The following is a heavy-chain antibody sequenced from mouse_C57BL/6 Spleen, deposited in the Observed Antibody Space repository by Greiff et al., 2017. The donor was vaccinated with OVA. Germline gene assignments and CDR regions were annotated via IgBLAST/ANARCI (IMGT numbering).Heavy chain of an antibody. Sequence: VQLKESGPELVKPGASVKIPCKASGYTFTDYNMDWVKQSHGKSLEWIGDINPNNGGTIYNQKFKGKATLTVDKSSSTAYMELRSLTSEDTAVYYCARSSYYGSSYDYWGQGTTLTVSS. CDR2: INPNNGGT. J-gene: IGHJ2*01. D-gene: IGHD1-1*01. CDR1: GYTFTDYN. CDR3: ARSSYYGSSYDY. V-gene: IGHV1-18*01.